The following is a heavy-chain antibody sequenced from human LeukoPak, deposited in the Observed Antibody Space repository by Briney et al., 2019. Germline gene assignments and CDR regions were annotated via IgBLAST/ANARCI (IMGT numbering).Heavy chain of an antibody. J-gene: IGHJ4*02. Sequence: SVKVSCKASGGTFSSYAISWVRHAPGQGLEWMGGIIPIFGTANYAQKFQGRVTITTDESTSTAYMELSSLRSEDTAVYYCARDDWGGVNYDSSGSTGILDYWGQGTLVTVSS. CDR3: ARDDWGGVNYDSSGSTGILDY. D-gene: IGHD3-22*01. V-gene: IGHV1-69*05. CDR1: GGTFSSYA. CDR2: IIPIFGTA.